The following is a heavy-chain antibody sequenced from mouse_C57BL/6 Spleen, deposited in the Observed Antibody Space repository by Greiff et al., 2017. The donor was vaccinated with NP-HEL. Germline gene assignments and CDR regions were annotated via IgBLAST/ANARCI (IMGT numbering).Heavy chain of an antibody. D-gene: IGHD1-1*01. CDR2: IDPSDSYT. V-gene: IGHV1-69*01. Sequence: QVQLQQPGAELVMPGASVKLSCKASGYTFTSYWMHWVKQRPGQGLEWIGEIDPSDSYTNYNQKFKGKSTLTVDKSSSTAYMQLSSLTSEDSAVYYCARAGYGSSPHWYFDVWGTGTTVTVSS. CDR3: ARAGYGSSPHWYFDV. J-gene: IGHJ1*03. CDR1: GYTFTSYW.